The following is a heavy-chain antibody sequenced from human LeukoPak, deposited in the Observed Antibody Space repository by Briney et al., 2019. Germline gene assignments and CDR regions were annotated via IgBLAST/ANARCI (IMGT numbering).Heavy chain of an antibody. D-gene: IGHD2-8*02. J-gene: IGHJ4*02. CDR3: VRGDRYSTARRWCFSCEN. CDR1: GFPSTISA. CDR2: ISYEGGHE. V-gene: IGHV3-30*04. Sequence: RGRSLRLSCPASGFPSTISAMHWVRPAPGKGLEWEAVISYEGGHEYYADTVMGRFNVCSDNSENTVYLHMVSLRAECTAVYYCVRGDRYSTARRWCFSCENWGQGTLVTVSS.